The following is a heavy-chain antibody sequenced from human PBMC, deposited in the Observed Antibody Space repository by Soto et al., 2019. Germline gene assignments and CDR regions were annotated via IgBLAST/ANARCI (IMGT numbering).Heavy chain of an antibody. Sequence: PSETLSLTCTASGGSISSYYWSWIRQPPGKGLEWIGYIYYSGSTNYNPSLKSRVTISVDTSKNQYSLQLSSVTAADTAVDYCARGYEHAPDYWGQGTLVTVSS. D-gene: IGHD3-3*02. CDR3: ARGYEHAPDY. CDR2: IYYSGST. J-gene: IGHJ4*02. V-gene: IGHV4-59*01. CDR1: GGSISSYY.